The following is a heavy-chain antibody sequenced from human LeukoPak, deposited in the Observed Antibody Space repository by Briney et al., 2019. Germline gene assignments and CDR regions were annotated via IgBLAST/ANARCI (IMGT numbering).Heavy chain of an antibody. CDR2: IKSKTDGGTT. D-gene: IGHD3-22*01. Sequence: PGGSLRLSCAASGFTFSNAWMGWVRQAPGKGLEWVGRIKSKTDGGTTDYAAPVKGRFTISRDDSKNTLYLQMNSLKTEDTAVYYCTTRNYYDSSGYLKNGDYWGQGTLVTVSS. J-gene: IGHJ4*02. CDR1: GFTFSNAW. V-gene: IGHV3-15*01. CDR3: TTRNYYDSSGYLKNGDY.